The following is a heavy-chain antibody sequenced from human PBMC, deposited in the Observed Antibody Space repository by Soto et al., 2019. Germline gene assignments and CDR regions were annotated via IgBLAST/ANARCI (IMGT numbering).Heavy chain of an antibody. CDR1: GGTFSSYA. CDR3: ARDTVRFGELSQYYFDY. J-gene: IGHJ4*02. Sequence: QVQLVQSGAEVKKPGSSVKVSCKASGGTFSSYAISWVRQAPGQGLEWMGGIIPIFGTANYAQKFQGRVTITADESTSTAYMELSSPRSEDTAVYYCARDTVRFGELSQYYFDYWGQGTLVTVSS. D-gene: IGHD3-10*01. CDR2: IIPIFGTA. V-gene: IGHV1-69*01.